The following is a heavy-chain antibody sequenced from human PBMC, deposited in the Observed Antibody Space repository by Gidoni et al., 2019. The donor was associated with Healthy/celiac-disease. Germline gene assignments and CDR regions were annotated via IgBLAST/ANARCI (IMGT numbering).Heavy chain of an antibody. CDR2: ISRSGSTI. CDR1: GFPFSHYY. V-gene: IGHV3-11*01. CDR3: ASQDPIAAAGTGDRGFFDY. J-gene: IGHJ4*02. D-gene: IGHD6-13*01. Sequence: QVQVVESGGGLVKPGGSLSLHCATSGFPFSHYYLSWLRQSPGKGLDWCSYISRSGSTIYDADSVKGRFTISRDNAKNSLYLKMNSLRADDTAVYYCASQDPIAAAGTGDRGFFDYWGQGTLVTVSS.